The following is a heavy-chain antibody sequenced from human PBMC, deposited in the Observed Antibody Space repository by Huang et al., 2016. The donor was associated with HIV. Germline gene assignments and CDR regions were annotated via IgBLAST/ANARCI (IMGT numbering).Heavy chain of an antibody. J-gene: IGHJ4*02. Sequence: QVQLLQSGAEVKKPGSSVKVSCKASGGPFRSYSIAWVRQAPGQGLEWMSSRRPGLDSPNYAQKVQGRVRVTADESTSTVYMELRDLRPDDTAVYFCARGSLEYSVSSSLDYWGQGTHVTVSS. CDR1: GGPFRSYS. V-gene: IGHV1-69*13. CDR2: RRPGLDSP. CDR3: ARGSLEYSVSSSLDY. D-gene: IGHD4-4*01.